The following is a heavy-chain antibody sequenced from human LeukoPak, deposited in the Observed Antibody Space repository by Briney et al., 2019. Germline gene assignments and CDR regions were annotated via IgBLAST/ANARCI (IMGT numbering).Heavy chain of an antibody. CDR1: GGSFSGYY. D-gene: IGHD4-17*01. V-gene: IGHV4-34*01. Sequence: SPSETLSLTCAVYGGSFSGYYWSWIRQPPGKGLEWIGEINHSGSTNYNPSLKSRVTISVDTSKNQFSLKLSSVTAADTAVYYCARGFTVTGYDYWGQGTLVTVSS. CDR2: INHSGST. J-gene: IGHJ4*02. CDR3: ARGFTVTGYDY.